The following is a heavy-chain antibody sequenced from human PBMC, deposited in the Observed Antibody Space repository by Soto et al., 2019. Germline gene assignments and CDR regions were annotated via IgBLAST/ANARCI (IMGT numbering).Heavy chain of an antibody. CDR2: IGTAGDT. V-gene: IGHV3-13*01. CDR3: ARLFCNGDSDAFDI. CDR1: GFTFISYD. D-gene: IGHD4-17*01. Sequence: EVQLVESGGGLVQPGGSLRLSCAASGFTFISYDMHWVRQATGKGLERVSAIGTAGDTYYPGSVKGRFSISRENAKNSLYLQMNSLRAGDTAVYYCARLFCNGDSDAFDIWGQGTMVTVAS. J-gene: IGHJ3*02.